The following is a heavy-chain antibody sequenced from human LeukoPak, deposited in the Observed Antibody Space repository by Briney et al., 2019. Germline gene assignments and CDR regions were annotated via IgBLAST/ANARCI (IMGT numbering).Heavy chain of an antibody. CDR1: GGTFSSYA. D-gene: IGHD2-15*01. J-gene: IGHJ3*02. CDR2: IIPIFGTA. CDR3: ARHIVVVVAANDRDAFDI. V-gene: IGHV1-69*05. Sequence: ASVKVSCKASGGTFSSYAISWVRQAPGQGLEWMGGIIPIFGTANYAQKFQGRVTMTTDTSTSTAYMELRSLRSDDTAVYYCARHIVVVVAANDRDAFDIWGQGTMVTVSS.